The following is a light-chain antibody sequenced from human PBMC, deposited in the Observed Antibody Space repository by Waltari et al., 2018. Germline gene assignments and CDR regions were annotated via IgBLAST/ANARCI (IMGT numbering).Light chain of an antibody. V-gene: IGKV3-20*01. CDR1: QSISRF. J-gene: IGKJ1*01. CDR2: DAS. CDR3: QKYGSLPAT. Sequence: EIMLTQSPGTLSLSPGERATLSCRASQSISRFLAWYQQKPGQAPRLLIYDASSRATGIPDMFSGSGSGTDFSLTISRLEPEDIAVYYCQKYGSLPATFGQGTKVEIK.